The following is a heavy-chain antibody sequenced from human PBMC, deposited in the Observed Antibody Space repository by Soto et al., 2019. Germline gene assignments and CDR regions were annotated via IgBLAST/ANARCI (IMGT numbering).Heavy chain of an antibody. D-gene: IGHD1-26*01. CDR2: IKQDGSEK. J-gene: IGHJ4*02. CDR3: AKRRGRSGNYGSQYFDY. V-gene: IGHV3-7*01. Sequence: GGSLRLSCAASGFTFSSYWMSWVRQAPGKGLEWVANIKQDGSEKYYADSVKGRFTISRDNSKNTLYLQMNSLRAEDTAVYYCAKRRGRSGNYGSQYFDYWGQGTLVTVS. CDR1: GFTFSSYW.